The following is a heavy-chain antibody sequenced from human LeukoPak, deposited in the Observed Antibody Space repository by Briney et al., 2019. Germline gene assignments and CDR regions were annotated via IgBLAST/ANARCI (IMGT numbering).Heavy chain of an antibody. D-gene: IGHD1-26*01. Sequence: SETLSLTCAVYGGSFSGYYWSWIRQPPGKGLEWIGEINHSGSTNYNPSLKSRVTISVDTSKNQFSLKLSSMTAADTAVYYCARGFRWEGYGMDVWGQETAVTVSS. CDR2: INHSGST. CDR3: ARGFRWEGYGMDV. J-gene: IGHJ6*02. V-gene: IGHV4-34*01. CDR1: GGSFSGYY.